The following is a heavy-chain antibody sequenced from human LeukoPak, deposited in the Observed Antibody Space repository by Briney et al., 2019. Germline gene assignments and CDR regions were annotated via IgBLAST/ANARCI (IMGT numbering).Heavy chain of an antibody. J-gene: IGHJ6*02. CDR1: GGTFSSYA. D-gene: IGHD1-26*01. CDR3: ARWPPSYGGSYYTYYYYGMDV. CDR2: IIPIFGTA. V-gene: IGHV1-69*13. Sequence: RVASVKVSCKASGGTFSSYAISWVRQAPGQGLEWMGGIIPIFGTANYAQKFQGRVTITADESTSTAYMELSSLRSEDTAVYYCARWPPSYGGSYYTYYYYGMDVWGQGTTVTVSS.